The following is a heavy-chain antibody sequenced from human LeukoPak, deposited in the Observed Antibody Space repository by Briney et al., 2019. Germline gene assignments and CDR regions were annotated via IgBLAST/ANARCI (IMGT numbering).Heavy chain of an antibody. V-gene: IGHV3-30*02. CDR3: AKDGVSSSVWAFDI. J-gene: IGHJ3*02. CDR2: IRNDGSTK. D-gene: IGHD3-10*01. Sequence: GGSLRLSCAASGFTFSNYGMHWVRQAPGKGLGWVAFIRNDGSTKYYVDSVKGRFVISRDNSRNTLYLYMNSLRAEDSAVYYCAKDGVSSSVWAFDIWGQGTMVTVSS. CDR1: GFTFSNYG.